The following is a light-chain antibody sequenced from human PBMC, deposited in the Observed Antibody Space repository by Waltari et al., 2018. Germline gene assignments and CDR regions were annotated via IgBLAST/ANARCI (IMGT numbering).Light chain of an antibody. CDR1: SSHIGSNY. V-gene: IGLV1-47*01. Sequence: QSVLTQPPSASGTPGPRVTISCSGSSSHIGSNYVYWYQQLPGPAPKLLIYRNNQRPSGVPDRFSGSKSGTSASLAISGLRSEDEADYYCAAWDDSLSGLVVFGGGTKLTVL. CDR3: AAWDDSLSGLVV. J-gene: IGLJ2*01. CDR2: RNN.